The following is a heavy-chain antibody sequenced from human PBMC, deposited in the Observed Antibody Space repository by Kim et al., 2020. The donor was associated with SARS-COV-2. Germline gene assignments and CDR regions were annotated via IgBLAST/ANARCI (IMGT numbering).Heavy chain of an antibody. CDR3: ASTPRGYSYGYSYYFDY. Sequence: SETLSLTCTVSGGSISSYYWSWIRQPAGKGLEWIGRIYTSGSTNYNPSLKSRVTMSVDTSKNQFSLKLSSVTAADTAVYYCASTPRGYSYGYSYYFDYWGQGTLVNVSS. CDR2: IYTSGST. J-gene: IGHJ4*02. D-gene: IGHD5-18*01. CDR1: GGSISSYY. V-gene: IGHV4-4*07.